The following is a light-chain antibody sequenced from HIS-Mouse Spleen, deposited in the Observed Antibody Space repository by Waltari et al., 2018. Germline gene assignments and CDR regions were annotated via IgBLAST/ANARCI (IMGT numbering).Light chain of an antibody. J-gene: IGKJ4*01. V-gene: IGKV3-11*01. CDR2: DAA. CDR3: QQRSNWPLT. Sequence: EIVLTQSPATLSSSPGERASVSCRASQSVSSYLAWYQHNRGQDPRLLIHDAANRATGLPARFRGSGSRTDFTLTISSLVPEDFAVYSCQQRSNWPLTFGGETTVEIK. CDR1: QSVSSY.